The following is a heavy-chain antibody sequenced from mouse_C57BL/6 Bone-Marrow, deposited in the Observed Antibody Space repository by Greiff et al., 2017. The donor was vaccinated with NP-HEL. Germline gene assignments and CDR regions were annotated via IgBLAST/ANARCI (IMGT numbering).Heavy chain of an antibody. Sequence: QVQLKESGAELVRPGTSVKVSCKASGYAFTNYLIEWVKQRPGQGLEWIGVINPGSGGTNYNEKFKGKATLTADKSSSTAYMQLSSLTSEDSAVYFCARKPYYRGSMDYWGQGTSVTVSS. CDR3: ARKPYYRGSMDY. D-gene: IGHD2-14*01. CDR1: GYAFTNYL. V-gene: IGHV1-54*01. J-gene: IGHJ4*01. CDR2: INPGSGGT.